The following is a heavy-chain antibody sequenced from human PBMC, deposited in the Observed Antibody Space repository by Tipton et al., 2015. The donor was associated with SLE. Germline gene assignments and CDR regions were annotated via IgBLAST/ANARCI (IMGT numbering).Heavy chain of an antibody. CDR1: GYTLTSYC. CDR3: ARLGDWDFYYYMDV. D-gene: IGHD3-16*01. CDR2: ISGYNGNT. Sequence: QVQLVQSGAEVKKPGASVKVSCKASGYTLTSYCITWVRQAPGQGLEWMGWISGYNGNTNYAQKLQGRVTMTTDTSTSTAYMELRSLRSDDTAVYYCARLGDWDFYYYMDVWGKGTTVTVSS. J-gene: IGHJ6*03. V-gene: IGHV1-18*01.